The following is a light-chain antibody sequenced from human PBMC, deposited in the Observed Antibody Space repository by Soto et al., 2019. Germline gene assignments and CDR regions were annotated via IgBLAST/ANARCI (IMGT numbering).Light chain of an antibody. J-gene: IGKJ1*01. CDR3: QQYVNSPGT. CDR2: GAS. CDR1: QSVNSNY. V-gene: IGKV3-20*01. Sequence: EVVLTQSPDTLYLSPGERATLSCGASQSVNSNYLAWFQQKPGQAPKLLIYGASNRATGIPDRFSGSGSGTDFTLTISRLEPEDFAVYYCQQYVNSPGTFGQGTKVEIK.